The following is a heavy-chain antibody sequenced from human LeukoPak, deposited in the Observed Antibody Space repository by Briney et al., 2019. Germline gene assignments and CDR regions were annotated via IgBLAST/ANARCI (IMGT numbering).Heavy chain of an antibody. CDR1: GGSFSGYY. D-gene: IGHD3-3*01. J-gene: IGHJ4*02. CDR3: ARGNDFWSGTFDY. Sequence: PSETLSLTCAVYGGSFSGYYWSWIRQPPGKGLEWIGEINHSGSTNYNPSLKSRVTISVDTSKNQSSLKLSSVTAADTAVYYCARGNDFWSGTFDYWGQGTLVTVSS. CDR2: INHSGST. V-gene: IGHV4-34*01.